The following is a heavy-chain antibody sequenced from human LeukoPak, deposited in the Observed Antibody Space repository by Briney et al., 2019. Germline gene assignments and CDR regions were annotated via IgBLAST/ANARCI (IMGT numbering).Heavy chain of an antibody. CDR1: GYTFTVFY. CDR3: ARWPGRDGYNYWYFDL. D-gene: IGHD5-24*01. CDR2: INPNSGGT. J-gene: IGHJ2*01. V-gene: IGHV1-2*02. Sequence: ASVKVSCKASGYTFTVFYMHWVRQAPGQGLEWMGWINPNSGGTNYAQKFQGRVTMTRDTSISTAYMELSRLRSDDTAVYYCARWPGRDGYNYWYFDLWGRGTLVTVSS.